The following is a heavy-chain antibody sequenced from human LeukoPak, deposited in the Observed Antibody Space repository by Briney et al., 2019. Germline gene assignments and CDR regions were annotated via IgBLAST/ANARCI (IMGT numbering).Heavy chain of an antibody. CDR2: IQYSGRT. Sequence: SETLSHTPTLSGGSLSISFWSWMRAPPGEGLECIANIQYSGRTSYNPSPKCRVAIPLEMPKDQISLKLRSVTAADTAVYHCARGKDVWSGYYGYDMDVWGKGTTVTVSS. D-gene: IGHD3-3*01. V-gene: IGHV4-59*01. CDR1: GGSLSISF. J-gene: IGHJ6*03. CDR3: ARGKDVWSGYYGYDMDV.